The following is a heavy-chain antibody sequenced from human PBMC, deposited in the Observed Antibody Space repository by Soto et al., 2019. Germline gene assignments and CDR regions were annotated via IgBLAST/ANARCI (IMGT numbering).Heavy chain of an antibody. CDR2: IKSKTDGGTT. CDR3: ARKHSSDATGYDYFDY. CDR1: GFTFSNAW. J-gene: IGHJ4*02. D-gene: IGHD3-9*01. Sequence: EVQLVESGGGLVKPGGSLRLSCAASGFTFSNAWMSWVRQAPGKGLEWVGRIKSKTDGGTTDYAAPVKGRFTISRDNAKNSLYLQMNSLRVEDTSIYYCARKHSSDATGYDYFDYWGQGTLVTVSS. V-gene: IGHV3-15*01.